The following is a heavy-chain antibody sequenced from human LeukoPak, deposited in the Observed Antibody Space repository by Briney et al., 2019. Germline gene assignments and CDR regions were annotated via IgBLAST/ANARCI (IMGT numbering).Heavy chain of an antibody. CDR2: IIPIFGTA. V-gene: IGHV1-69*05. CDR3: ARDLGDGSGWPYYYYYMDV. D-gene: IGHD6-19*01. CDR1: GGTFNSYA. Sequence: ASVKVSYKASGGTFNSYAISWVRQAPGQGLEWMGGIIPIFGTANYAQKFQGRVTITTDESTSTAYMELSSLRSEDTAVYYCARDLGDGSGWPYYYYYMDVWGKGTTVTVSS. J-gene: IGHJ6*03.